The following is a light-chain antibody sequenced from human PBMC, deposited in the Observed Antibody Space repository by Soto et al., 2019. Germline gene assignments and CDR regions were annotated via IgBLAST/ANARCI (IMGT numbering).Light chain of an antibody. CDR2: DAS. CDR1: QSISSW. J-gene: IGKJ2*01. Sequence: DIQMTQSPSTLSASVGDRVTITCRASQSISSWLAWYQQKPGKAPKLLIYDASSLESGVPSRFSGSGSGTEVTLTISSLQPDDFATYYCQQYNSYPYTFGQGNKLEIK. CDR3: QQYNSYPYT. V-gene: IGKV1-5*01.